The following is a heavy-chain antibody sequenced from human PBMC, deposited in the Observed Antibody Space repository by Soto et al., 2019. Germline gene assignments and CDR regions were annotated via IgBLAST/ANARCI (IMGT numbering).Heavy chain of an antibody. D-gene: IGHD4-17*01. J-gene: IGHJ4*02. Sequence: LRLSCAASEFTFANAWISWVRQAPGKGLEWVGRIKSKADGGTTDYAAPVKGRFTISRDESQNTLYLQMNSLKTEDTAVYYCTSLYYGHWGQGTLVTVSS. CDR3: TSLYYGH. CDR1: EFTFANAW. V-gene: IGHV3-15*01. CDR2: IKSKADGGTT.